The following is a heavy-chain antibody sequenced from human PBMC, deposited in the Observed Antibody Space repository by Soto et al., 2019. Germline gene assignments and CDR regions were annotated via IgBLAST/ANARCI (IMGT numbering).Heavy chain of an antibody. CDR1: GYTFTSYD. Sequence: ASVKVSCKASGYTFTSYDINWVRQATGQGLEWMGWMNPNSGNTGYAQKFQGRVTMTRNTSISTAYMELSSLRSEDTAVYYCWIGVVVPAASHDAFDIWGQGTMVTVSS. D-gene: IGHD2-2*01. CDR3: WIGVVVPAASHDAFDI. CDR2: MNPNSGNT. J-gene: IGHJ3*02. V-gene: IGHV1-8*01.